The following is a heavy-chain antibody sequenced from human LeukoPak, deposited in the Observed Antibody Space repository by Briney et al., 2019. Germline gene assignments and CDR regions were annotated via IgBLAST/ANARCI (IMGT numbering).Heavy chain of an antibody. CDR1: GFTLSSHG. Sequence: GGSLRLSCAASGFTLSSHGMHWVRQAPGKGLEWVALIWYDGSKENYADAVKGRFTISRDMSKNTLNLQMNSLRVEDTAVFYCARDLSFGSLDFRGQGTLVTVSS. CDR3: ARDLSFGSLDF. D-gene: IGHD1-26*01. CDR2: IWYDGSKE. V-gene: IGHV3-33*01. J-gene: IGHJ4*02.